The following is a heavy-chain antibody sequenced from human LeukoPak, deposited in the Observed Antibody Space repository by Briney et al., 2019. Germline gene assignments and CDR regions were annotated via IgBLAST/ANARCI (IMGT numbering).Heavy chain of an antibody. V-gene: IGHV3-23*01. CDR1: GVTLNNYD. CDR3: AKGYYGSGSYGWFDP. J-gene: IGHJ5*02. D-gene: IGHD3-10*01. Sequence: GGSLRLSCAVSGVTLNNYDIHWVRQAPGKGLEWVSAIRGSGGRTYHADSVKGRFTISRDNSKSTLYLQMNSLRAEDTAVYYCAKGYYGSGSYGWFDPWGQGTLVTVSS. CDR2: IRGSGGRT.